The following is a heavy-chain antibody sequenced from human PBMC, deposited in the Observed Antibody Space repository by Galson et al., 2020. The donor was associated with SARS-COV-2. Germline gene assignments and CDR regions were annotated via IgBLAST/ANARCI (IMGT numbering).Heavy chain of an antibody. V-gene: IGHV3-7*01. D-gene: IGHD6-19*01. CDR2: IKGDGSET. Sequence: GGSLRLSCAVSGFTFNDYWMSWVRQAPGKGLEWVANIKGDGSETNNVDSVKGRFSISRDNDVDTLYLQMNSLRVEDTAVYCCTGEGWQGGFWGQGTRVTVSS. CDR3: TGEGWQGGF. CDR1: GFTFNDYW. J-gene: IGHJ1*01.